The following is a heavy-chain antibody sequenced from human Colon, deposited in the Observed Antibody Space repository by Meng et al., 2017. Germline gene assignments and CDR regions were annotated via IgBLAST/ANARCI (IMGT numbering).Heavy chain of an antibody. V-gene: IGHV3-30*06. D-gene: IGHD3-3*01. CDR3: ASAADGRILGVVNTWFDP. Sequence: GESLKISCAASGFTFGTSIIHWVRQAPGKGLEWVAVISYDGTNQYSADSVKRRFSISSDSSMNTLYLQMNSLRVEDTAVYYYASAADGRILGVVNTWFDPWGQGTLVTVSS. CDR2: ISYDGTNQ. J-gene: IGHJ5*02. CDR1: GFTFGTSI.